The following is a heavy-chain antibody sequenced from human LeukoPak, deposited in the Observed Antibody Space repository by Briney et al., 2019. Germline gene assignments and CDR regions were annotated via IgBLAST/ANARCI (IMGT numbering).Heavy chain of an antibody. CDR1: GYSFTNFW. Sequence: GESLKISCTGSGYSFTNFWIGWVRQMPGKGLEWMGIVYPGDSDTLYNPSFKGQVTISADKSINTAYLQWSSLKASDTAMYYCARLDSGGITYNWGQGTLVTVSS. J-gene: IGHJ4*02. V-gene: IGHV5-51*01. D-gene: IGHD2-15*01. CDR2: VYPGDSDT. CDR3: ARLDSGGITYN.